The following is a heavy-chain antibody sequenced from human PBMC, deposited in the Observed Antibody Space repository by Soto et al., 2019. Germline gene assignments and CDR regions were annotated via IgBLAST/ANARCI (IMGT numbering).Heavy chain of an antibody. CDR2: MNSDGRTT. Sequence: VQLVESGGGLVQPGGSLRLSCAASGFNFGNNWMHWVRQAPGKGLEWVSRMNSDGRTTNYADSVKGRFTVSRDNAKNTLYLKMNSLRAEDTAVYYCATAEVDYWGPGTLVTVSS. V-gene: IGHV3-74*01. J-gene: IGHJ4*02. CDR1: GFNFGNNW. CDR3: ATAEVDY.